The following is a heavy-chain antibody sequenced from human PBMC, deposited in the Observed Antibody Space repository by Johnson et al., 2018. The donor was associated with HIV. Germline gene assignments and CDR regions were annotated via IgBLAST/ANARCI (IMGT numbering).Heavy chain of an antibody. V-gene: IGHV3-30*04. Sequence: QVQLVESGGGVVQPGRSLRLSCAASGFTFSSYAMHWVRQALGKGLEWVAVISYDGSNKYYADSVKGRFTISRDNSKNTLYLQMNSLRVEDTAVYYCAKDVGDGYNRWGAFDFWGQGTMVTVSS. CDR3: AKDVGDGYNRWGAFDF. CDR1: GFTFSSYA. CDR2: ISYDGSNK. D-gene: IGHD5-24*01. J-gene: IGHJ3*01.